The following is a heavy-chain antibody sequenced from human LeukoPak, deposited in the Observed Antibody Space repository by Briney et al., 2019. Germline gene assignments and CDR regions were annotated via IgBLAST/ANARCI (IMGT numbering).Heavy chain of an antibody. V-gene: IGHV1-3*01. CDR2: INAGNGNT. CDR1: GGTFSSYA. J-gene: IGHJ5*02. D-gene: IGHD4-23*01. Sequence: ASVKVSCKASGGTFSSYAISWVRQAPGQRLEWMGWINAGNGNTKYSQKFQGRVTITRDTSASTAYMELSSLRSEDTAVYYCARSVTPLKWFDPWGQGTLVTVSS. CDR3: ARSVTPLKWFDP.